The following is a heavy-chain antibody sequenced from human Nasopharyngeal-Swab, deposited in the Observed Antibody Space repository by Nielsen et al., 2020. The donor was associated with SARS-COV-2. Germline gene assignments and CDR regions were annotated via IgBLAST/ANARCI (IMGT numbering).Heavy chain of an antibody. D-gene: IGHD3-10*01. CDR1: GGSISSGGYY. CDR3: ASTPGDEYYYYYYMDV. J-gene: IGHJ6*03. Sequence: SETLSLTCTVSGGSISSGGYYWSWIRQHPGKGLEWIGFLYYSGSTNYNPSLKSRVTISVDTSTNQFSLKLSSVTAADTAVYYCASTPGDEYYYYYYMDVWGKGTTVTVSS. V-gene: IGHV4-31*03. CDR2: LYYSGST.